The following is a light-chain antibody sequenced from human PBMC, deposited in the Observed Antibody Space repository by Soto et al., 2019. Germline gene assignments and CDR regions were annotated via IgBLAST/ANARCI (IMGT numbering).Light chain of an antibody. J-gene: IGKJ1*01. CDR2: GAS. CDR3: HQYNNWPPWT. V-gene: IGKV3-15*01. CDR1: QSIGTS. Sequence: EIVMPQSPTTLSVSAGERVTLSCRTSQSIGTSLAWYQQKPGQAPRLLIYGASTRAPGIPPRFSGCGSGTEFTLTVSSLQSEDFAVYYCHQYNNWPPWTFGQGTRVEIK.